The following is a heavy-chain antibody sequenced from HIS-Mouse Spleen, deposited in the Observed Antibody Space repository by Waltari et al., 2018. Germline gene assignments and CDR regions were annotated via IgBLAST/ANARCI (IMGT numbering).Heavy chain of an antibody. CDR2: IKPNGGGT. J-gene: IGHJ3*02. V-gene: IGHV1-2*02. CDR1: GYTFTGYY. Sequence: QVQLVQSGAEVKKPGASVKVSCKASGYTFTGYYMHWVRQAPGQGLEWMEWIKPNGGGTNYAQKFQGRVTLTRDTSISTAYMELSRLRSDDTAVYYCARGQDEAFDIWGQGTMVTVSS. CDR3: ARGQDEAFDI.